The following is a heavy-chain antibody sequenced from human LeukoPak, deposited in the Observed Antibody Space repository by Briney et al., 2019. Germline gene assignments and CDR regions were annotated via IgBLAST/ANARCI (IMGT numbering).Heavy chain of an antibody. D-gene: IGHD3-22*01. J-gene: IGHJ4*02. Sequence: PGGSLRLSCAASGFTFSSYDMHWVCQATGKGLEWVSAIGTAGDTYYPGSVKGRFTISRENAKNSLYLQMNSLRAEDTAVYYCARVGYYDSSGLDYWGQGTLVTVSS. CDR3: ARVGYYDSSGLDY. CDR2: IGTAGDT. CDR1: GFTFSSYD. V-gene: IGHV3-13*01.